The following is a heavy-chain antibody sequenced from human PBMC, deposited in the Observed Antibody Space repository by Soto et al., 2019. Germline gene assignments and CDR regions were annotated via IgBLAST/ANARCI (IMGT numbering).Heavy chain of an antibody. CDR1: GFPFDSYG. V-gene: IGHV3-23*01. D-gene: IGHD2-15*01. J-gene: IGHJ4*02. CDR3: ARVTDFAVLVPGRSPYDS. CDR2: ISASGAST. Sequence: GGSLRLSCAASGFPFDSYGMSWVRQAPGKGLEWVSAISASGASTYYADSVKGRFTISKDSSKNTLYVQMNSLRAEDTAVYYCARVTDFAVLVPGRSPYDSWGQGTLVTVSS.